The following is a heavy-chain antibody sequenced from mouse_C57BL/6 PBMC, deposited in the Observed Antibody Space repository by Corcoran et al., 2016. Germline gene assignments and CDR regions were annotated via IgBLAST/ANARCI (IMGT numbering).Heavy chain of an antibody. V-gene: IGHV1-26*01. CDR1: GYTFTDYY. J-gene: IGHJ3*01. CDR3: ARTYYYYGPPFAY. D-gene: IGHD2-4*01. CDR2: INPNNGST. Sequence: EVQLQQSGPELVKPGASVKISCKASGYTFTDYYMNWVKQSHGKSLEWIGDINPNNGSTSYTQKFKGKATLTVDKSSSTAYMELSSRTSEDSAVYYCARTYYYYGPPFAYWGSGTRVTVAA.